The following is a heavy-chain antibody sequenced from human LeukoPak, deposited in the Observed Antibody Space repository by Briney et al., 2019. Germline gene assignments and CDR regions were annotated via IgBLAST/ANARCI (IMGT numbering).Heavy chain of an antibody. CDR1: GFTFSTYA. CDR2: VSYDGSNK. D-gene: IGHD6-19*01. CDR3: ARGVRIAVAGYVDY. V-gene: IGHV3-30*04. J-gene: IGHJ4*02. Sequence: GGSLRLSCAASGFTFSTYAMHWVRQAPGKGREWGAPVSYDGSNKNYADSVKGRFTISRDNSKNALYLQMNSLRAEDTAVYYCARGVRIAVAGYVDYWGQGTLVTVSS.